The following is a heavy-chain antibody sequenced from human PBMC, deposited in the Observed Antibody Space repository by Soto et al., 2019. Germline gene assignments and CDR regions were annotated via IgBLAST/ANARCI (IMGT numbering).Heavy chain of an antibody. D-gene: IGHD6-19*01. CDR1: GYTFTSYY. V-gene: IGHV1-46*01. Sequence: ASVKVSCKASGYTFTSYYMHWVRQAPGQGLEWMGIINPSGGSTSYAQKFQGRVTMTRDTSTSTVYMELSRLRSEDTAVYYCARDRSSGWSRPPRTTYYFDYWGQGTPAPVYS. J-gene: IGHJ4*02. CDR2: INPSGGST. CDR3: ARDRSSGWSRPPRTTYYFDY.